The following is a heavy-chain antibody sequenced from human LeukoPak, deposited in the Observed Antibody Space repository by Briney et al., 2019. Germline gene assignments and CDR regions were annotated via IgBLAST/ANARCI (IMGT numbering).Heavy chain of an antibody. CDR1: GFTFNYYY. Sequence: SGGSLRLSCAASGFTFNYYYMSWIRQAPGKGLEWVSYISSSGSSISYADSVKGRFTISRDNAKNSLYLQMNSLRAEDTAMYYCSSYYDIVTADYTPFVDYWGQGSLVAVSS. CDR3: SSYYDIVTADYTPFVDY. V-gene: IGHV3-11*01. J-gene: IGHJ4*02. CDR2: ISSSGSSI. D-gene: IGHD3-9*01.